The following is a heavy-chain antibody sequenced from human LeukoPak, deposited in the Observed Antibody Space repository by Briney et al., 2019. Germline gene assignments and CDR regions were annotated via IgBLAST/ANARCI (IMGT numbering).Heavy chain of an antibody. CDR2: INPNSGGT. CDR1: GYTFTGYY. D-gene: IGHD3-10*01. J-gene: IGHJ3*02. Sequence: ASVKVSCKASGYTFTGYYMHWVRQAPGQRLEWVGGINPNSGGTNYAQKFQGWVTMTRDTSISTAYMELSRLRPDDTDVYYCARVRFYGSGSYSSGVADAFDIWGQGTMVTVSS. V-gene: IGHV1-2*04. CDR3: ARVRFYGSGSYSSGVADAFDI.